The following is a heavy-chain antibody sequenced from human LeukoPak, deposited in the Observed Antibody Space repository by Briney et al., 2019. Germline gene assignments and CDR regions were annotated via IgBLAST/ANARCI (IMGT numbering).Heavy chain of an antibody. D-gene: IGHD1-26*01. J-gene: IGHJ4*02. CDR1: GFTFSGSA. Sequence: PGGSLGLSCAGSGFTFSGSAMHWVRQASGKGLEWVGRIRSKPNNYATAYAASVRGRFTISRDDSENMAFLQMNSLNTEDTAVYYCTSVLGGTSGYWGQGTLVTVSS. CDR2: IRSKPNNYAT. V-gene: IGHV3-73*01. CDR3: TSVLGGTSGY.